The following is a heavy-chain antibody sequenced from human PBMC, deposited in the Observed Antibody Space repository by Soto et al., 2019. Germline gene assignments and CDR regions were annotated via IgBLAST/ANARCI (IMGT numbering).Heavy chain of an antibody. CDR3: ATAEVDY. Sequence: GGSRRRSWRACGLSFGNNLMHWVRQAPGKGLEWVSRMNSDGRTTNYADSVKGRFTVSRDNAKNTLYLQMNSLRAEDTAVYYCATAEVDYWGPGTLVTVSS. CDR1: GLSFGNNL. J-gene: IGHJ4*02. V-gene: IGHV3-74*01. CDR2: MNSDGRTT.